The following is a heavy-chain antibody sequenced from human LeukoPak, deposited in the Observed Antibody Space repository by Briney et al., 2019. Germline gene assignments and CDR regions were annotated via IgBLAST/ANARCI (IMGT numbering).Heavy chain of an antibody. D-gene: IGHD3-3*01. J-gene: IGHJ5*02. Sequence: ASVKVSCKASGYTFTSYDINWVRQATGQGLEWMGWMNPNSGNTGYAQKFQGRVTMTRNTSISTAYMELSSPRSEDTAVYYCARVGIYDFWSGYSRSSNWFDPWGQGTLVTVSS. CDR1: GYTFTSYD. V-gene: IGHV1-8*01. CDR3: ARVGIYDFWSGYSRSSNWFDP. CDR2: MNPNSGNT.